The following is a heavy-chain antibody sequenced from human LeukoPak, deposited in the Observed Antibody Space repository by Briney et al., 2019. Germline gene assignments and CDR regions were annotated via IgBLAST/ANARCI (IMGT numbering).Heavy chain of an antibody. CDR1: GFTFSSYA. J-gene: IGHJ4*02. D-gene: IGHD4-23*01. CDR2: ISGSGGST. CDR3: AKVPTVLTYYFDY. V-gene: IGHV3-23*01. Sequence: AGGPLRLSCAASGFTFSSYAMSWVRQAPGKGLEWVSAISGSGGSTYYADSVKGRFTISRDNSKNTLYLQMNSLRAEDTAVYYCAKVPTVLTYYFDYWGQRTLVTVSS.